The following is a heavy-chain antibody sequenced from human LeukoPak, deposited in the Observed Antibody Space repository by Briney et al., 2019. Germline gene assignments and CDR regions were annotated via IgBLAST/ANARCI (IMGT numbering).Heavy chain of an antibody. Sequence: GGSLRLSCVASGFTFSHYNMNWVRQAPGKGLEWISSISISNTYIYYADSVKGRFTISRDNDKDSLYLQMNSLRVEDTAVYYCARDPPSTKLNWLHPWGQGSLVTVSS. J-gene: IGHJ5*02. V-gene: IGHV3-21*01. CDR3: ARDPPSTKLNWLHP. D-gene: IGHD5/OR15-5a*01. CDR1: GFTFSHYN. CDR2: ISISNTYI.